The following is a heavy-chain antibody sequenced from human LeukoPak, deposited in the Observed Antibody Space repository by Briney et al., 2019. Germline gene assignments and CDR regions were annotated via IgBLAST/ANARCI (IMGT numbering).Heavy chain of an antibody. J-gene: IGHJ3*02. V-gene: IGHV1-18*01. Sequence: ASVTVSFKASGYTFTTYGISWVRQAPGQGLEWMGWISAYNGNTNYAQKLQGRVTMTTDTSTSTAYMELRSLRSDDTAVYYCARTTVTTSDDAFDIWGQGTMVTVSS. CDR1: GYTFTTYG. D-gene: IGHD4-17*01. CDR3: ARTTVTTSDDAFDI. CDR2: ISAYNGNT.